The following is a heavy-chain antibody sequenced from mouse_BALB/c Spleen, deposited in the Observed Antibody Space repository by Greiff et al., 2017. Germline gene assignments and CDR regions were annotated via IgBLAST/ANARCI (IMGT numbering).Heavy chain of an antibody. J-gene: IGHJ3*01. D-gene: IGHD2-3*01. CDR3: ARGDGSFLAY. Sequence: QVPLQESGPGLVAPSQSLSITCTVSGFSLTSYGVHWVRQPPGKGLEWLGVIWAGGSTNYNSALMSRLSISKDNSKSQVFLKMNSLQTDDTAMYYCARGDGSFLAYWGQGTLVTVSA. V-gene: IGHV2-9*02. CDR2: IWAGGST. CDR1: GFSLTSYG.